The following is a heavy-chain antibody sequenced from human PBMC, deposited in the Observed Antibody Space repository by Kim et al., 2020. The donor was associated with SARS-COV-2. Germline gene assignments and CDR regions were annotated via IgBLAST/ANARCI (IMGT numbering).Heavy chain of an antibody. D-gene: IGHD2-8*01. V-gene: IGHV1-69*04. CDR2: IISILGIA. CDR3: ARGKNKFSTRCYGACTNGVRNWFDP. CDR1: GGTFSSYA. Sequence: SVKVSCKASGGTFSSYAISWVRQAPGQGLEWMGRIISILGIANYAQKFQGRVTITADKSTSTAYMELSSLRSEDTAVYYCARGKNKFSTRCYGACTNGVRNWFDPWGQGTLVTVSS. J-gene: IGHJ5*02.